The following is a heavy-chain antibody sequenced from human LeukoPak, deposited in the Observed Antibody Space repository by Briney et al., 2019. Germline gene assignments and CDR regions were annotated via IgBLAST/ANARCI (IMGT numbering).Heavy chain of an antibody. CDR2: MKPNSGNT. D-gene: IGHD4-17*01. J-gene: IGHJ5*02. CDR1: GYTFTSYD. Sequence: ASVKVSCKASGYTFTSYDINWVRQATGQGLEWMGGMKPNSGNTGYAQKFQGRVTMTRNTSISTAYMELSSLRSEDTAVYYCARVRLRGGRNWLDPWGQGTLVTVSS. CDR3: ARVRLRGGRNWLDP. V-gene: IGHV1-8*01.